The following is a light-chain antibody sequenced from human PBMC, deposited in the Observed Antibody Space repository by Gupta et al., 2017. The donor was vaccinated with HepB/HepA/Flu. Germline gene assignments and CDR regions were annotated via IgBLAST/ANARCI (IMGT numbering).Light chain of an antibody. CDR3: RQTEHWPYT. J-gene: IGKJ2*01. CDR1: QSLVHTEGNIF. Sequence: DVEMTQSPLSLPVTLGQPASISCRSSQSLVHTEGNIFLNWFRQRPGQSPRRLIYKVSNRDSGVPDRFSGSGSDTDFTLKISRVEAEDVGVYFCRQTEHWPYTFGQGTKMEI. CDR2: KVS. V-gene: IGKV2-30*02.